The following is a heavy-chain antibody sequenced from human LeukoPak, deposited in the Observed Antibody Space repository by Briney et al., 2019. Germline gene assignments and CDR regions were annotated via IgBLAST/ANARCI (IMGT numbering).Heavy chain of an antibody. D-gene: IGHD6-13*01. CDR2: IYSGGST. CDR3: ARGAHGSSWSYYFDY. Sequence: PGGSLRLSCAASGFTVSSNYMSWVRQAPGKGLEWVSVIYSGGSTYYADSVKGRFTISRDNSKNTLYLQMNSLRAEDTAVYYCARGAHGSSWSYYFDYWGQGTLVTVSS. V-gene: IGHV3-53*01. J-gene: IGHJ4*02. CDR1: GFTVSSNY.